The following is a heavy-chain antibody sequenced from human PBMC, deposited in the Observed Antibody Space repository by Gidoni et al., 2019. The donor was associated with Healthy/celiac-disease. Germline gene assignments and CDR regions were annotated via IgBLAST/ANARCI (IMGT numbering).Heavy chain of an antibody. V-gene: IGHV4-59*01. D-gene: IGHD2-2*01. CDR3: ARDEGTSRSGGGWFDP. J-gene: IGHJ5*02. CDR1: GGSISSSY. CDR2: IYYSGST. Sequence: QVQLQESGPGLVKPSETLSLTCTVSGGSISSSYWSWIRQPPGKGLEWIGYIYYSGSTNYNPSLKSRVTISVDTSKNQFSLKLSSVTAADTAVYYCARDEGTSRSGGGWFDPWGQGTLVTVSS.